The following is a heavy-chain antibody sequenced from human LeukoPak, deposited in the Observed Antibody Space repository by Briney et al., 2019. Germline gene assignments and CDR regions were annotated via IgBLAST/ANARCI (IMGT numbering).Heavy chain of an antibody. CDR2: ISGSGGST. CDR3: AKMLYYYYDSSGYFNFDY. J-gene: IGHJ4*02. D-gene: IGHD3-22*01. Sequence: GGSLRLSCAASGFTFSSYSMNWVRQAPGKGLEWVSGISGSGGSTHYADSVKGRLTISRDNSKNTLYLQMNSLRAEDTAVYYCAKMLYYYYDSSGYFNFDYWGQGTLVTVSS. V-gene: IGHV3-23*01. CDR1: GFTFSSYS.